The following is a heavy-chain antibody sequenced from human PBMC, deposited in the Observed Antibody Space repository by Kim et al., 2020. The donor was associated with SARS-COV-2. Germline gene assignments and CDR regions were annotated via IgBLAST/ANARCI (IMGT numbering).Heavy chain of an antibody. CDR2: IHHTGTA. D-gene: IGHD3-22*01. J-gene: IGHJ4*02. CDR3: VSKRADSSGFIDS. V-gene: IGHV4-59*03. CDR1: SASFSENY. Sequence: SETLSLTCSVASASFSENYLSWIRQPPGRGLEWIGYIHHTGTANYNPSLKSRVARSVDSSKNQFSLNLNSMTTADTAVYYSVSKRADSSGFIDSWGQGTLVTVSS.